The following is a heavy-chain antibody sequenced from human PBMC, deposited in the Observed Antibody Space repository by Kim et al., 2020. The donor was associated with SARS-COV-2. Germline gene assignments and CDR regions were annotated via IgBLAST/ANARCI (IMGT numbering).Heavy chain of an antibody. CDR1: GFTFSSYA. Sequence: GGSLRLSCAASGFTFSSYAMHWVRQAPGKGLEWVAVISYDGSNKYYADSVKGRFTISRDNSKNTLYLQMNSLRAEDTAVYYCARQAGWYWGFDAFDIWGQGTMVTVSS. CDR2: ISYDGSNK. D-gene: IGHD6-19*01. V-gene: IGHV3-30*04. CDR3: ARQAGWYWGFDAFDI. J-gene: IGHJ3*02.